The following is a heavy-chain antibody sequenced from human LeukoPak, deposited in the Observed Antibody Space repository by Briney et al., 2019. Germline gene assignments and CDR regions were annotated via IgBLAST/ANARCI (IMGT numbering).Heavy chain of an antibody. CDR1: GFSVSNYY. D-gene: IGHD7-27*01. V-gene: IGHV3-53*01. CDR2: IRDSGEA. Sequence: GGSLRLSCAGSGFSVSNYYMSWVRQAPGKGLEWVSLIRDSGEAFYADSVKGRFTISRDNSKNTLYLQMTSLRAEDTAIYYCARERSTGFDDWGQGSLVTVSS. J-gene: IGHJ4*02. CDR3: ARERSTGFDD.